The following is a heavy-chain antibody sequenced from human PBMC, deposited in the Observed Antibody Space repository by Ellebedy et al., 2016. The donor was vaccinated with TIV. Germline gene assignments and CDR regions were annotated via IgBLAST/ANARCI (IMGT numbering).Heavy chain of an antibody. V-gene: IGHV3-7*04. J-gene: IGHJ4*02. Sequence: PGGSLRLSCAASGFTFSGYYMSWVRQAPGKGLEWVANIKQDGSEKYYVDSVKGRFTISRDNAKNSLYLQMNSLRAEDTAVYYCARGTYYFDYWGQGTLVTVSS. CDR3: ARGTYYFDY. CDR2: IKQDGSEK. CDR1: GFTFSGYY.